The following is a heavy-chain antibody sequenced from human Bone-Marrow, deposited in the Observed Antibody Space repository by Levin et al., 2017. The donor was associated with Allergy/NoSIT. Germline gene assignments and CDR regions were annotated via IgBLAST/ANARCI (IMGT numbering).Heavy chain of an antibody. Sequence: GGSLRLSCAASGFTFSMSAMHWVRQAPGKGLEWVSVIWYDGSYIYYASSVKGRFTFSRDNSKNTLYLQMSSLRAEDTALYYCARARGYSGYGDAFDIWGQGTMVTVSS. CDR2: IWYDGSYI. CDR1: GFTFSMSA. CDR3: ARARGYSGYGDAFDI. V-gene: IGHV3-33*01. D-gene: IGHD5-12*01. J-gene: IGHJ3*02.